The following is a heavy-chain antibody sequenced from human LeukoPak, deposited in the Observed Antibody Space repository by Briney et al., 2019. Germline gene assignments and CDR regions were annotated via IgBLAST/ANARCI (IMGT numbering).Heavy chain of an antibody. CDR1: GGSISSYY. Sequence: KPSETLSLTCTVSGGSISSYYWSWIRQPPGKGLEWIGYIYTSGSTNYNPSLKSRVTISVDTSKNQFSLQLSSVTAADTAVYYCARPYYYDSRIDPWGQGTLVTVSS. CDR2: IYTSGST. D-gene: IGHD3-22*01. V-gene: IGHV4-4*09. CDR3: ARPYYYDSRIDP. J-gene: IGHJ5*02.